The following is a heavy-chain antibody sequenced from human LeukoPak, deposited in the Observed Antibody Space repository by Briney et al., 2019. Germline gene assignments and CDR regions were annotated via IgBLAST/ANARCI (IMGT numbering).Heavy chain of an antibody. CDR1: GYTFTSYA. J-gene: IGHJ5*02. Sequence: ASVKVSRKASGYTFTSYAMNWVRQAPGQGLEWMGWINTNTGNPTYAQGFTGRFVFSLDTSVSTAYLQISSLKAEDTAVYYCARAGVRFLEWLYGYGNWFDPWGQGTLVTVSS. CDR2: INTNTGNP. CDR3: ARAGVRFLEWLYGYGNWFDP. V-gene: IGHV7-4-1*02. D-gene: IGHD3-3*01.